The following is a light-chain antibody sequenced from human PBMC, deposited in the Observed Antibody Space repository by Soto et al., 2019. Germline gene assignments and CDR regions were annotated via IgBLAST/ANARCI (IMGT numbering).Light chain of an antibody. CDR2: DAS. CDR1: QDINNY. V-gene: IGKV1-33*01. Sequence: DLQMTQSPSSLSASVGDRVSITCQASQDINNYLNWYQQKPGKAPKLLIYDASNLETGVPSRFSGSGSGTDFTFTISSLQPEDIATYYCQLYGNLPPTFGGGTKVEIK. CDR3: QLYGNLPPT. J-gene: IGKJ4*01.